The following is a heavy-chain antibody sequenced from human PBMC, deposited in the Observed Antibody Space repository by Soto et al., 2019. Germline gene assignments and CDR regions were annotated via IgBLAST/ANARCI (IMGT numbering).Heavy chain of an antibody. Sequence: QVQLVQSGAEVKKPGSSVRVSCKASGGTLSNYGISWVRQAPGQGLEWMGGIIPVFGTANYAQKFQGRVTITAXEANGTXXMDVTSLRSEDTAVYYCSRGDATKIVVTTYYAMDVWGQGTTVSVSS. CDR1: GGTLSNYG. D-gene: IGHD4-17*01. J-gene: IGHJ6*02. CDR3: SRGDATKIVVTTYYAMDV. V-gene: IGHV1-69*12. CDR2: IIPVFGTA.